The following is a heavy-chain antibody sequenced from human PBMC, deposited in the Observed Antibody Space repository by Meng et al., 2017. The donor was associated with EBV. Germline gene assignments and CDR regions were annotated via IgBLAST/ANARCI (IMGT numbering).Heavy chain of an antibody. V-gene: IGHV1-8*01. Sequence: QVQLVYVGAEVKKPGASGKVSCKAAGYTFTSYDINWGRQATGQGLEWMGWMNPNSGNTGYAQKFQGRVTMTRNTSISTAYMELSSLRSEDTAVYYCARGVGTIFGVVIKNWFDPWGQGTLVTVSS. J-gene: IGHJ5*02. CDR3: ARGVGTIFGVVIKNWFDP. CDR2: MNPNSGNT. D-gene: IGHD3-3*01. CDR1: GYTFTSYD.